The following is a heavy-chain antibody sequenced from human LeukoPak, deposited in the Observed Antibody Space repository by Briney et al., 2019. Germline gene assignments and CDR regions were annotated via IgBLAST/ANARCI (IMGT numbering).Heavy chain of an antibody. CDR1: GFTFSSYE. J-gene: IGHJ2*01. D-gene: IGHD6-19*01. CDR2: IGSGGNSI. Sequence: GGSLRLSRAASGFTFSSYEMNWVRQAPGKGLEWVSYIGSGGNSIYYADSVKGRFTIPRDDAKNSLFLQMSSLRAEDTAVYYCARDRGVAVAGTTYWYFDLWGRGTLVTVSS. CDR3: ARDRGVAVAGTTYWYFDL. V-gene: IGHV3-48*03.